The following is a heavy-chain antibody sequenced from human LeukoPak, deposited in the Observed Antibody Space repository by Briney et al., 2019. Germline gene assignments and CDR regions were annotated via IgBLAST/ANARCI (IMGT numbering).Heavy chain of an antibody. CDR3: ATGDYYGSGSSNY. V-gene: IGHV4-38-2*02. Sequence: SSETLSLTCTVSGGSISSSYYWGWIRQPPGKGLEWIWGIHHSGSTYYNPSLKSRVTISVDTSKNQFSLKLSSVTAADTAVYYCATGDYYGSGSSNYWGQGTLVTVSS. CDR2: IHHSGST. D-gene: IGHD3-10*01. CDR1: GGSISSSYY. J-gene: IGHJ4*02.